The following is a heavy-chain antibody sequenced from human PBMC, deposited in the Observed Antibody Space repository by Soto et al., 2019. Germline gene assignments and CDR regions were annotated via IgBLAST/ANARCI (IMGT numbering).Heavy chain of an antibody. CDR1: GGAFSSYA. Sequence: SVKVSCKASGGAFSSYAISWVRQAPGQGLEWMGGIIPIFGTANYAQKFQGGVTITADESTSTAYMELSSLRSEDTAVYYCARDSGSPTRIPTTYYGMDVWGQGTTVTVSS. V-gene: IGHV1-69*13. CDR2: IIPIFGTA. J-gene: IGHJ6*02. CDR3: ARDSGSPTRIPTTYYGMDV. D-gene: IGHD1-26*01.